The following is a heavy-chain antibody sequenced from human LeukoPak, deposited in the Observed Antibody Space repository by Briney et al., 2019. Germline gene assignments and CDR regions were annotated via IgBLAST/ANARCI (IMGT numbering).Heavy chain of an antibody. V-gene: IGHV1-18*01. CDR1: GYTFTNYG. Sequence: ASVKVSCKAPGYTFTNYGITWVRQAPGQGLEWMGWISAYNGNTNYAQKLQGRVTLTTDTSTSTAYMELRSLRSDDTAVYYCARGGIDGYSYAYERVYNWFDPWGQGTLVTVSS. D-gene: IGHD5-18*01. J-gene: IGHJ5*02. CDR3: ARGGIDGYSYAYERVYNWFDP. CDR2: ISAYNGNT.